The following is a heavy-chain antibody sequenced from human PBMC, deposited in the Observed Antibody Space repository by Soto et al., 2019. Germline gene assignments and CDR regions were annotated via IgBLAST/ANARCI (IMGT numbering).Heavy chain of an antibody. CDR1: GYTFTSYA. CDR3: ARDPVAVAVGVLPY. Sequence: QVQLVQSGAEVKKPGASVKVSCKASGYTFTSYAMHWVRQAPGQRLEWMGWINAGNGNTKYSQKFQGRVTITRDTSASTAYMELSSLRSEDTAVYYCARDPVAVAVGVLPYWGQGTLVTVSS. J-gene: IGHJ4*02. D-gene: IGHD6-19*01. CDR2: INAGNGNT. V-gene: IGHV1-3*01.